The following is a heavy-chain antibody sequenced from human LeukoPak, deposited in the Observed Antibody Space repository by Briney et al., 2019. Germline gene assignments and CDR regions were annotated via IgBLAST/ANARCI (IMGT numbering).Heavy chain of an antibody. CDR2: IYYSGST. D-gene: IGHD3-22*01. Sequence: PSETLSLTCTVSGGSISSYYWSWIRQPPGKGLEWIGYIYYSGSTNYNPSLKSRVTISVDTSKNQFSLKLSSVTAADTAVYYCASSPPRYDSSGYYGYWGQGTLVTVSS. V-gene: IGHV4-59*08. CDR3: ASSPPRYDSSGYYGY. CDR1: GGSISSYY. J-gene: IGHJ4*02.